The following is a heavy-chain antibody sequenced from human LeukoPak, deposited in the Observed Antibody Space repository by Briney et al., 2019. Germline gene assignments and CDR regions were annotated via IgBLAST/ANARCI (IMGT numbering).Heavy chain of an antibody. CDR1: GFTFSSYG. D-gene: IGHD6-13*01. J-gene: IGHJ4*02. Sequence: GGSLRLSCAASGFTFSSYGMHWVRQAPGKGLEWVAVTSYDGSNKYYADSVKGRFTISRDNSKNTLYLQMNSLKAEDTAVYYCAKKEYLYSSSWYGIDYWGQGTLVTVSS. CDR2: TSYDGSNK. CDR3: AKKEYLYSSSWYGIDY. V-gene: IGHV3-30*18.